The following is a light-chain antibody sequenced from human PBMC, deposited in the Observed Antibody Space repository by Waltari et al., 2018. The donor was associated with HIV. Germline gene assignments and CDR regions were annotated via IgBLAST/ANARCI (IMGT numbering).Light chain of an antibody. CDR1: SSDIGLYNS. V-gene: IGLV2-14*01. J-gene: IGLJ3*02. Sequence: QSALTQPASVSGSPGQSITISCTGTSSDIGLYNSVSWYQHHPGKAPKVIIYEVTNRPSGVSTRFSGSKSGNTASLTISGLQAEDEADYFCTSYISSSNAVFGGGTKLTVL. CDR3: TSYISSSNAV. CDR2: EVT.